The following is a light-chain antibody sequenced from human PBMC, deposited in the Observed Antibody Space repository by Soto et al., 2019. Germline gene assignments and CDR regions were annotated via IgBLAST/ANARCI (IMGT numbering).Light chain of an antibody. Sequence: NFMLIQPHSVSESPGKTITLSCTRSSGSIASNSVQWYQQRPGSAPTTVIFEDDQRPSGVPDRFSGSIDSSSRSASLTISGLKPEDEADYYCQSYGTNSWVFGGGTKLTVL. CDR2: EDD. V-gene: IGLV6-57*03. J-gene: IGLJ3*02. CDR3: QSYGTNSWV. CDR1: SGSIASNS.